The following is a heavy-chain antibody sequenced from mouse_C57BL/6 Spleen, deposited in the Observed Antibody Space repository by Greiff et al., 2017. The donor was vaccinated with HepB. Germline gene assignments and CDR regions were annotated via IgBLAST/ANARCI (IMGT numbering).Heavy chain of an antibody. V-gene: IGHV1-81*01. J-gene: IGHJ2*01. CDR3: ARAEFITTVVALDF. D-gene: IGHD1-1*01. CDR2: IYPKSGNT. CDR1: GYTFTSYG. Sequence: QVQLQQSGAELARPGASVKLSCKASGYTFTSYGISWVKQRTGQGLEWIGEIYPKSGNTYYNEKFKGKATLTADKSSSTAYMELRSLTSEDSAVYFCARAEFITTVVALDFWGQGTTLTVSS.